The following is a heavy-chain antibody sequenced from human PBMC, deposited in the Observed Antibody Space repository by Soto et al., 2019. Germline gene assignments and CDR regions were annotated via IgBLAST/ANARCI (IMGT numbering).Heavy chain of an antibody. CDR3: AKGDNLGPKTGYAFDP. V-gene: IGHV6-1*01. J-gene: IGHJ5*02. CDR1: GDSVSSNTAS. D-gene: IGHD5-12*01. Sequence: SQTLSLTCAISGDSVSSNTASWNWIRQSPSRGLEWLGGTYFRSKWHNDYAVSVKSRIIINPDTSNNQFSLQLNSVTPEDTAVYFCAKGDNLGPKTGYAFDPWGQGIMVTVSS. CDR2: TYFRSKWHN.